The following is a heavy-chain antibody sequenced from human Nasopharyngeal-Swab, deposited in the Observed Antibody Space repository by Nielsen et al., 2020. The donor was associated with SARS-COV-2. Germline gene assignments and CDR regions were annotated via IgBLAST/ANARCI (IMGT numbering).Heavy chain of an antibody. CDR1: GYSFTNYW. Sequence: GGSLRLSCKGSGYSFTNYWIGWVRQMPGKGLEWVGIIYPGYSETRYSPSFEGQVTISVDKSISTAYLQWSSLKASDTAMYYCARVQGYCTGGSCYSVFYYFAMDVWGQGTTVTVSS. CDR3: ARVQGYCTGGSCYSVFYYFAMDV. CDR2: IYPGYSET. J-gene: IGHJ6*02. D-gene: IGHD2-15*01. V-gene: IGHV5-51*01.